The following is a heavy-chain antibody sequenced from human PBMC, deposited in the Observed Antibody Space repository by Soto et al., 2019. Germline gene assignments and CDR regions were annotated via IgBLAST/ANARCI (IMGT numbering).Heavy chain of an antibody. J-gene: IGHJ6*02. Sequence: QVQLQESGPGLVKPSQTLSLTCTVSGGSISSGDYYWNWIRQPPGKGLEWIGYIYYSGSTQYNPSLKSRITISVDTSKNQFSLKLSSVTAADTAVYYCARWSGYFDWYYYYGMDVWGQGTTVTVSS. CDR2: IYYSGST. V-gene: IGHV4-30-4*01. CDR1: GGSISSGDYY. D-gene: IGHD3-22*01. CDR3: ARWSGYFDWYYYYGMDV.